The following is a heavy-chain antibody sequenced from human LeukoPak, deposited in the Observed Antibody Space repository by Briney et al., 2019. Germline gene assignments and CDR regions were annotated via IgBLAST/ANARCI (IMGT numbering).Heavy chain of an antibody. CDR1: GYSISSGYY. V-gene: IGHV4-38-2*02. J-gene: IGHJ4*02. Sequence: SETLSLTCTVSGYSISSGYYWGWIRQPPGKGLEWIGSIYHSGSTYYNPSLKSRVTISVDTSKNQFSLKLSSVTAADTAVYYCACLGLFGVAPNYWGQGTLVTVSS. D-gene: IGHD3-3*01. CDR3: ACLGLFGVAPNY. CDR2: IYHSGST.